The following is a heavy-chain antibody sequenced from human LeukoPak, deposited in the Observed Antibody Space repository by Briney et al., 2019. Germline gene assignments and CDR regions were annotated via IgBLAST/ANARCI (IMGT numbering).Heavy chain of an antibody. CDR2: IWYDGSNK. CDR3: AKDRWVEMATIYGAPDY. CDR1: GFTFSSYG. D-gene: IGHD5-24*01. J-gene: IGHJ4*02. Sequence: PSGGSLRLSCAASGFTFSSYGMHWVRQAPGKGLEWVAVIWYDGSNKYYADSVKGRFTISRDNSKNTLYLQMNSLRAEDTAVYYCAKDRWVEMATIYGAPDYWGQGTLVTVSS. V-gene: IGHV3-30*02.